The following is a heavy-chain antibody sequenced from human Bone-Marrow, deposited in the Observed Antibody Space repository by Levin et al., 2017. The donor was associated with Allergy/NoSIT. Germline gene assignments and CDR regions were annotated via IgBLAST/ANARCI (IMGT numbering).Heavy chain of an antibody. D-gene: IGHD3-10*01. Sequence: GESLKISCAASGFTVSSNYVSWVRQAPGKGLEWISLIYSGGSTYYADSVRDRFTISRDTSTNTVSLQMNSLRAEDTAVYYCARVKMGTIIIGNYLDYWGQGTQVTVSS. CDR2: IYSGGST. CDR1: GFTVSSNY. V-gene: IGHV3-66*01. CDR3: ARVKMGTIIIGNYLDY. J-gene: IGHJ4*02.